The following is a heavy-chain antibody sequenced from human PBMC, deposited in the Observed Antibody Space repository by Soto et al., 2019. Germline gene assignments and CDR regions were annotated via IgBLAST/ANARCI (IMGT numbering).Heavy chain of an antibody. V-gene: IGHV3-74*01. J-gene: IGHJ4*02. CDR3: LRDQRHWNEFADQ. D-gene: IGHD1-1*01. CDR2: ISQDGAIA. Sequence: VQLVESGGGLVQPGGSLRLSCAASGFACGSYGMHWVRQAPGKGLVWVSRISQDGAIANQADSVKGRFTISRDNAKNTLFLQMNSLRADDTAVYYCLRDQRHWNEFADQWGQGTLVTVSS. CDR1: GFACGSYG.